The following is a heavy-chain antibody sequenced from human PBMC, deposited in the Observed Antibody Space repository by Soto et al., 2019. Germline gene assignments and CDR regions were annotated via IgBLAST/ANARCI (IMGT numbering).Heavy chain of an antibody. J-gene: IGHJ3*02. V-gene: IGHV1-69*12. CDR3: GGPVGDDAFDI. D-gene: IGHD1-26*01. Sequence: QVQLVQSGAEVKKPGSSVKVSCKASGGTFSSYAISWVRQAPGQGLEGMGGIIPIFGTANYAQKFQGRVTITADDYKSIAYMELSSLRSEDTAVYYCGGPVGDDAFDIWGQGTMVIVS. CDR2: IIPIFGTA. CDR1: GGTFSSYA.